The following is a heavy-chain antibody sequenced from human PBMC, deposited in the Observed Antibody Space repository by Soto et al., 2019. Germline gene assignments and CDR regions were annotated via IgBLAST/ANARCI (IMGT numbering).Heavy chain of an antibody. Sequence: GESLKISCKGSGYSFTSYWISRVRQMPGKGLEWMGRIDPSDSYTNYSPPFQGHVTISADKSISTAYLQWSSLKASDTAMYYCASRLYGSGGSPFDYWGQGTLVTVSS. CDR2: IDPSDSYT. V-gene: IGHV5-10-1*01. J-gene: IGHJ4*02. CDR1: GYSFTSYW. CDR3: ASRLYGSGGSPFDY. D-gene: IGHD3-10*01.